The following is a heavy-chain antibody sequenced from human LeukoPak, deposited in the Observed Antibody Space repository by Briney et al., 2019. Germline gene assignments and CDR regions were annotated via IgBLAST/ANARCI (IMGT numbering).Heavy chain of an antibody. Sequence: SETLSLTCAVYGGSFSPYYWSGIRQPPGKGLEGSGEINHSGSTNYNPSLKSRVTISVDTSKNQFSLKLSSVTAADTAVYYCARYCSSISCYGDYYYMDVWGKGTKVTVSS. V-gene: IGHV4-34*01. CDR1: GGSFSPYY. CDR2: INHSGST. CDR3: ARYCSSISCYGDYYYMDV. D-gene: IGHD2-2*01. J-gene: IGHJ6*03.